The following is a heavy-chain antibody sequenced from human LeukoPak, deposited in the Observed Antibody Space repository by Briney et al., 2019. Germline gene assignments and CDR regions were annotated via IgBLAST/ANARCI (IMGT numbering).Heavy chain of an antibody. CDR2: IYYSGST. D-gene: IGHD6-13*01. J-gene: IGHJ6*03. CDR1: GGSISSYY. Sequence: SETLSLTCTVSGGSISSYYWSWIRQPPGKGLEWIGYIYYSGSTNHNPSLKSRVTISVDTSKNQFSLKLSSVTAADTAVYYCARGIAAAGGPREDYYYYMDVWGKGTTVTVSS. V-gene: IGHV4-59*01. CDR3: ARGIAAAGGPREDYYYYMDV.